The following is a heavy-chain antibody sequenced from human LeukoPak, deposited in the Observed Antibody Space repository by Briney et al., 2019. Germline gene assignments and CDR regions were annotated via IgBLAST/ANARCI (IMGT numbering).Heavy chain of an antibody. Sequence: SETLSLTCTVSGGSISSYYWSWIRQPPGKGLEWIGYIYYSGSTNYNPSLKSRVTISVDTSKNQFSLKLSSVTAAGTAVYYCARLTAMVTSFDYWGQGTLVTVSS. CDR2: IYYSGST. CDR3: ARLTAMVTSFDY. V-gene: IGHV4-59*08. D-gene: IGHD5-18*01. CDR1: GGSISSYY. J-gene: IGHJ4*02.